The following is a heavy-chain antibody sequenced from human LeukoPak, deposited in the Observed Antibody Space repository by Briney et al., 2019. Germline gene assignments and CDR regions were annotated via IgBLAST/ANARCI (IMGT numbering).Heavy chain of an antibody. Sequence: PGGSLRLSCAASGFTFSSDAMSWVRQAPGKGLEWASAISGSGGSTYYADSVKGRFTISRDNSKNTLYLQMNSLRAEDTAVYYCARDNSVRDEAWWFNPWGQGTLVTVSS. CDR3: ARDNSVRDEAWWFNP. J-gene: IGHJ5*02. CDR1: GFTFSSDA. CDR2: ISGSGGST. V-gene: IGHV3-23*01. D-gene: IGHD5-24*01.